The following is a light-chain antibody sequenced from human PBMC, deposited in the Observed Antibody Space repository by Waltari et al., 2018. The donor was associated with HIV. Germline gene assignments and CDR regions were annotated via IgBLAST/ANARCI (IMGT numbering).Light chain of an antibody. V-gene: IGLV2-8*01. CDR1: GSDIGTYNY. J-gene: IGLJ2*01. Sequence: QSALTQPPSASGSPGQSVTISCTGTGSDIGTYNYVSWYQQHPGKAPKLMIYEVNKRPAGVPVRCSGAKSGSVASVTVSGLQDDDEADYYCSSYAGRDSRVVFGGGTKLTVL. CDR2: EVN. CDR3: SSYAGRDSRVV.